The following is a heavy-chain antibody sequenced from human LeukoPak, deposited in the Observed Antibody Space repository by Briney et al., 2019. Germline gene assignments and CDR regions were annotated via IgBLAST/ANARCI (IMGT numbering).Heavy chain of an antibody. CDR2: ITGSGGST. J-gene: IGHJ4*02. V-gene: IGHV3-23*01. Sequence: GGSLRLSCAASGFTFSNYSMNWVRQAPGKGLEWVSAITGSGGSTYYVDSVKGRFTISRDNSKNTLYLQMNSLRAEDTAIYYCAKQTRYDSPAGGRGFDYWGQGTLVTVSS. D-gene: IGHD3-22*01. CDR1: GFTFSNYS. CDR3: AKQTRYDSPAGGRGFDY.